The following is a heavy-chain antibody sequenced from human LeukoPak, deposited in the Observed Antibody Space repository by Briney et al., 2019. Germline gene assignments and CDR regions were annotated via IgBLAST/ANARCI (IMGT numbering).Heavy chain of an antibody. V-gene: IGHV1-2*06. CDR1: GYTFTGYY. J-gene: IGHJ3*02. CDR3: AGEDNSSGYRPFDI. CDR2: INPNNGGT. D-gene: IGHD3-22*01. Sequence: ASVKVSCKASGYTFTGYYIHWVRQAPGQGLEWMGRINPNNGGTNYAQKFQGRVTMTRNMSMSTAYMELSRLRSDDTAVYYCAGEDNSSGYRPFDIWGQGTMVTVPS.